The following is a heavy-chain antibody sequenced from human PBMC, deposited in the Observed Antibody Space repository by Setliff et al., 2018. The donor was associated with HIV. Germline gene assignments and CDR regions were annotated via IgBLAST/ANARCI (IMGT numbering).Heavy chain of an antibody. V-gene: IGHV1-69*13. CDR3: ATSLSRSLDDFDH. J-gene: IGHJ4*02. CDR2: IIPFFHTT. Sequence: SVKVSCKASGGSFSNYAITWVRQAPGQGLEWMGGIIPFFHTTTYAQKFQGRVTITADQSTSAAYMELGSLRSADTAVYFCATSLSRSLDDFDHWGQGTLVTVS. CDR1: GGSFSNYA.